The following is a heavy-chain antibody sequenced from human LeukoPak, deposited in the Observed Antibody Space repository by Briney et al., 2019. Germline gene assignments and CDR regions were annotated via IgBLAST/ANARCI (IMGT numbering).Heavy chain of an antibody. CDR2: IYYSGST. D-gene: IGHD3-3*01. V-gene: IGHV4-59*11. CDR3: ARGGLDYDFWSGYYRY. Sequence: PPETLSLTCTVSGGSISSHYWSWIRQPPGKGLEWIGYIYYSGSTNYNPSLKSRVTISVDTSKNQFSLKLSSVTAADTAVYYCARGGLDYDFWSGYYRYWGQGTLVTVSS. J-gene: IGHJ4*02. CDR1: GGSISSHY.